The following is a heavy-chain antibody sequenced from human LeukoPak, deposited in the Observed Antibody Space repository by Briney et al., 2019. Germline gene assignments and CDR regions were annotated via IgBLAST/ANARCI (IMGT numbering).Heavy chain of an antibody. D-gene: IGHD3-10*02. Sequence: SETLSLTCTVSGGSISSYYWSWIRQSPGKGLEWIGYIYYSGTTNYNPSLKSRVIISVDTSKNQFSLKLSPVIAADTAVYYCAELGITMIGGVWGKGTTVTISS. CDR1: GGSISSYY. V-gene: IGHV4-59*01. CDR3: AELGITMIGGV. J-gene: IGHJ6*04. CDR2: IYYSGTT.